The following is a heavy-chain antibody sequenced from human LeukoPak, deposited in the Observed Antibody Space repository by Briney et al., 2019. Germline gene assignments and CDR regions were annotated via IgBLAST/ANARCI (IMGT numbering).Heavy chain of an antibody. CDR1: GYRFTDYW. V-gene: IGHV5-10-1*01. Sequence: GESLKISCKASGYRFTDYWISWVRQMPGRGLEWMGRIDPSDSYRNYSPSFQGHVTISTDKSINTAYLQWSSLKASDTAIYYCARHSSPRYYFDSWGQGTLVGVFS. CDR2: IDPSDSYR. J-gene: IGHJ4*02. CDR3: ARHSSPRYYFDS.